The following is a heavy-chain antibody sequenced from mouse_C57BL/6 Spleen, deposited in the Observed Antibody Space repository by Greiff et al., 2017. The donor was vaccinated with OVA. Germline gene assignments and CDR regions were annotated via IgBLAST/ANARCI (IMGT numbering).Heavy chain of an antibody. D-gene: IGHD1-1*01. CDR2: IYPGDGDT. CDR3: APFITTVVAREDY. V-gene: IGHV1-82*01. J-gene: IGHJ4*01. CDR1: GYAFSSSW. Sequence: QVHVKQSGPELVKPGASVKISCKASGYAFSSSWMNWVKQRPGKGLEWIGRIYPGDGDTNYNGKFKGKATLTAAKSSSTAYMQLSSLTSEDSAVYFCAPFITTVVAREDYWGQGTSVTVSS.